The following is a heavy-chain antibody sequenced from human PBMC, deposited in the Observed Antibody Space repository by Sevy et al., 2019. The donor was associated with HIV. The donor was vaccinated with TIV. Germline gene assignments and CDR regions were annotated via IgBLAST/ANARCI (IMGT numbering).Heavy chain of an antibody. Sequence: ASVKVSCKASGYTFTSYGISWVRQAPGQGLEWMGWISAYNGNTNYAQKLQGRVTMTTDTSTSTAYMGLRNLRSDDTAVYCCARPLWFGELLDGMDVWGQGTTVTVSS. D-gene: IGHD3-10*01. CDR2: ISAYNGNT. CDR1: GYTFTSYG. CDR3: ARPLWFGELLDGMDV. J-gene: IGHJ6*02. V-gene: IGHV1-18*01.